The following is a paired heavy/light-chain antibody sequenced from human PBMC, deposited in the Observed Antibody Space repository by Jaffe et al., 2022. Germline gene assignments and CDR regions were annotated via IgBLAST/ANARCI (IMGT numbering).Heavy chain of an antibody. V-gene: IGHV1-69*05. CDR3: ARGLSRNGYYDRYSDAFDI. CDR1: GGTFSSYA. Sequence: QVQLVQSGAEVKKPGSSVKVSCKASGGTFSSYAISWVRQAPGQGLEWMGGIIPIFGTANYAQKFQGRVTITTDESTSTAYMELSSLRSEDTAVYYCARGLSRNGYYDRYSDAFDIWGQGTMVTVSS. D-gene: IGHD3-22*01. J-gene: IGHJ3*02. CDR2: IIPIFGTA.
Light chain of an antibody. CDR1: QSVSSSY. Sequence: EIVLTQSPATLSLSPGERATLSCGASQSVSSSYLAWYQQKPGLAPRLLIYDASSRATGIPDRFSGSGSGTDFTLTISRLEPEDFAVYYCQQYGSSPYTFGQGTKLEIK. CDR3: QQYGSSPYT. V-gene: IGKV3D-20*01. CDR2: DAS. J-gene: IGKJ2*01.